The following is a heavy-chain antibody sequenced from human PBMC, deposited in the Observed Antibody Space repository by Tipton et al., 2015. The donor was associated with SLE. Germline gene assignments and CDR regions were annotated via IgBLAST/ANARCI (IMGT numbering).Heavy chain of an antibody. D-gene: IGHD2-15*01. J-gene: IGHJ6*02. CDR3: ARGGWKDIGYYYGMDV. CDR1: GFTFSSYE. V-gene: IGHV3-48*03. Sequence: QLVQSGGGLVKPGGSLRLSCAASGFTFSSYEMNWVRQAPGKGLEWVSYISYSGSTIYYADSVKGRFTISRDNAKNSLYLQMNSLRAEDTAVYYCARGGWKDIGYYYGMDVWGQGTTVTVSS. CDR2: ISYSGSTI.